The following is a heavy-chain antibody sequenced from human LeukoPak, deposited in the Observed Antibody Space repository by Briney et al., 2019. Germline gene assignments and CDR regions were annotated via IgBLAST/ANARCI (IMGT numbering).Heavy chain of an antibody. J-gene: IGHJ3*02. V-gene: IGHV1-69*04. D-gene: IGHD2-21*02. Sequence: GSSVKVSCKASGGTFSSYAISWVRQAPGQGLEWMGRIIPILGIANYAQKFQGRVTITADKSTSTAYMELSSLRSEDTAVYYCASHPLPGGIVVVTATGNGDAFDIWGQGTMVTVSS. CDR3: ASHPLPGGIVVVTATGNGDAFDI. CDR1: GGTFSSYA. CDR2: IIPILGIA.